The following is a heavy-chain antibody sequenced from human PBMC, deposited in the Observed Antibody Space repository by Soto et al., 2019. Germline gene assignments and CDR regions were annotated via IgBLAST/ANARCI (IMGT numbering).Heavy chain of an antibody. CDR2: IYYSGST. V-gene: IGHV4-59*08. Sequence: QVQLQESGPGLVKPSETLSLTCTVSGGSISSYYWSWIRQPPGKGLEWIGYIYYSGSTNYNPSLKRRVTLSVDTSKNQCSLKLSAVTAADTAVYYCARLPFGPVFDSSGWYLGAFDIWGQGTMVAVSS. CDR3: ARLPFGPVFDSSGWYLGAFDI. CDR1: GGSISSYY. J-gene: IGHJ3*02. D-gene: IGHD6-19*01.